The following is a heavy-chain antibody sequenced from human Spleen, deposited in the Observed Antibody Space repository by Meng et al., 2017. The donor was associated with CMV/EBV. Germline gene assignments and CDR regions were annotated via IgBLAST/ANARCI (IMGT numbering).Heavy chain of an antibody. V-gene: IGHV4-34*01. J-gene: IGHJ4*02. Sequence: QVQLQQWGAGLLKPSETLSLTCAVYGGSFSGYYWSWIRQPPGKGLEWIGEINHSGSTNYNPSLKSRVTISVDTSKNQFSLKLSSVTAADTAVYYCARAEGQWDVVVPAALDYWGQGTLVTVSS. CDR3: ARAEGQWDVVVPAALDY. CDR1: GGSFSGYY. D-gene: IGHD2-2*01. CDR2: INHSGST.